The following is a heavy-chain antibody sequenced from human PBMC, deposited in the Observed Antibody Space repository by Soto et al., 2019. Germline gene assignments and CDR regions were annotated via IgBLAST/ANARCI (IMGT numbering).Heavy chain of an antibody. D-gene: IGHD2-15*01. V-gene: IGHV3-11*01. CDR1: GFTFSDYY. CDR2: ISSSGSTI. J-gene: IGHJ6*03. Sequence: QVQLVESGGGLVKPGGSLRLSCAASGFTFSDYYMSWIRQAPGKGLEWVSYISSSGSTIYYADSVKGRFTISRDNAKNSLYLQMNSLRAEDTAVYYCARAVYCSGGSCYRSLRYYYYMDVWGKGTTVTVSS. CDR3: ARAVYCSGGSCYRSLRYYYYMDV.